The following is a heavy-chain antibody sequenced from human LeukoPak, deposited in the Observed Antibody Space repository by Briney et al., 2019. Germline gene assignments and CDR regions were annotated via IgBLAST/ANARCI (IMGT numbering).Heavy chain of an antibody. CDR1: GGSISGYY. D-gene: IGHD3-9*01. Sequence: SETLSLTCNVSGGSISGYYWTWILQSPGRGLEWIGHIYHSASATTKYNPSLNSRLTISVDTSKNQFSLNLSSVTAADTAVYYCARRGRYFDWFDPWGQGTLVTVSS. CDR2: IYHSASATT. V-gene: IGHV4-59*01. J-gene: IGHJ5*02. CDR3: ARRGRYFDWFDP.